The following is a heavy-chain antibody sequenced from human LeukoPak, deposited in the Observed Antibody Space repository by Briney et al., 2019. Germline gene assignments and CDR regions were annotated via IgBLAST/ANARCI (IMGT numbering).Heavy chain of an antibody. CDR1: GFTFSSYA. D-gene: IGHD3-22*01. CDR3: ARARWDSSGQHNAFDI. CDR2: ISYDGSNK. Sequence: PGRSLRLSCAASGFTFSSYAMHWVRQAPGKGLEWVAVISYDGSNKYYADSVKGRFTISRDNSKNTLYLQMNRLRAEDTAVYYCARARWDSSGQHNAFDIWGQGTMVTVSS. V-gene: IGHV3-30*04. J-gene: IGHJ3*02.